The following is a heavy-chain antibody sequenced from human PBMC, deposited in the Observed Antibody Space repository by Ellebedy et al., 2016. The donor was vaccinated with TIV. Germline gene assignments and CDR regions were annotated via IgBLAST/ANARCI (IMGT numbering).Heavy chain of an antibody. CDR2: IYSGGGT. CDR1: GFSVSSNY. Sequence: GESLKISCAASGFSVSSNYMNWVRQAPGEGLEWVSVIYSGGGTYYADSVKGRFTISRDNSKNTLYLQMNSLRVDDTATYYCASSTTTPGAFDYWGQGALVTVSS. D-gene: IGHD1-1*01. J-gene: IGHJ4*02. CDR3: ASSTTTPGAFDY. V-gene: IGHV3-53*01.